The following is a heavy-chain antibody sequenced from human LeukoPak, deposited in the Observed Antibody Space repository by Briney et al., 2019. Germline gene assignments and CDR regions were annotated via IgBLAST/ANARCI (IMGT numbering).Heavy chain of an antibody. Sequence: GGSLRLSCAASGFTFSSYWMHWVRQAPGKGLMWVSRISSEGSSISYADSVKGRFTISRDNAKNTLYLQMNSLRAEDTAVYYCAKYSSYYYYGMDVWGQGTTVTVSS. CDR1: GFTFSSYW. D-gene: IGHD2/OR15-2a*01. V-gene: IGHV3-74*01. CDR2: ISSEGSSI. CDR3: AKYSSYYYYGMDV. J-gene: IGHJ6*02.